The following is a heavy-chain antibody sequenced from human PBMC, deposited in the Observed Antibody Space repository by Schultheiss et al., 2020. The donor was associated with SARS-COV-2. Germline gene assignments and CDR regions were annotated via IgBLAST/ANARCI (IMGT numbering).Heavy chain of an antibody. CDR1: GGSFSGYY. V-gene: IGHV4-34*01. D-gene: IGHD2-2*01. Sequence: SETLSLTCAVYGGSFSGYYWSWIRQPPGKGLEWIGEINHSGSTNYNPSLKSRVTISVDTSKNQFSLKLSSVTAADTAVYYCARSGYCSSTSCKAPWFDPWGQGTLVTVSS. J-gene: IGHJ5*02. CDR2: INHSGST. CDR3: ARSGYCSSTSCKAPWFDP.